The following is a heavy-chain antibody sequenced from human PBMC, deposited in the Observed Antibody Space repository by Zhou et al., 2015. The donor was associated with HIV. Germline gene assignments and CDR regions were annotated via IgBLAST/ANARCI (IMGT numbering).Heavy chain of an antibody. D-gene: IGHD5-24*01. V-gene: IGHV1-69*12. CDR3: ASRSRGMATPMDY. J-gene: IGHJ4*02. CDR1: GGTFSSYA. Sequence: QVQLVQSGAEVKKPGSSVKVSCKASGGTFSSYAISWVRQAPGQGLEWMGGIIPIFGTANYAQKFQGRVTITADESTSTAYMELSSLRSEDTAVYYCASRSRGMATPMDYWGQGNPWSPSPQ. CDR2: IIPIFGTA.